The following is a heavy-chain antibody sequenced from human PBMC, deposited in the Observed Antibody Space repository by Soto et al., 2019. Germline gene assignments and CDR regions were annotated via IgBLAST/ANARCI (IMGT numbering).Heavy chain of an antibody. D-gene: IGHD6-13*01. V-gene: IGHV4-4*02. Sequence: SETLSLTCAVSSGSISSSNWWSWVRQPPGKGLEWIGEIYHSGSTNYNPSLKSRVTISVDKSKNQFSLKLSSVTAADTAVYYCARAPRVSQQPGDYFDDWGQGTLVTVSS. CDR3: ARAPRVSQQPGDYFDD. CDR2: IYHSGST. J-gene: IGHJ4*02. CDR1: SGSISSSNW.